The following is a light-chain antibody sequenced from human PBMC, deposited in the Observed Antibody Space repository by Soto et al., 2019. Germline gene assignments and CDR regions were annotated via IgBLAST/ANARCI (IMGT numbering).Light chain of an antibody. V-gene: IGLV2-14*01. J-gene: IGLJ2*01. CDR3: SSYTSSSTLV. CDR1: SSDVGGYNY. CDR2: EVS. Sequence: QSVLTQPASVSGSPGQSITISCTGTSSDVGGYNYVSWYQQHPGKAPKLMISEVSNRPSGVSNRFSGSQSGNTASLTISGLQAEDEADYYCSSYTSSSTLVFGGGTKLTVL.